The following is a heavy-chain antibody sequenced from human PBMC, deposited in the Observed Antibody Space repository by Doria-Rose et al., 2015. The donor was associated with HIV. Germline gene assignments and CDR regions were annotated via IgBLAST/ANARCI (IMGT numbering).Heavy chain of an antibody. CDR3: ARIKSSRWYHKYYFDF. D-gene: IGHD6-13*01. V-gene: IGHV2-26*01. J-gene: IGHJ4*02. Sequence: QVTLKESGPVLVKPTETLTLTCTVSGVSLSSPGMGVSWIRQPPGKALEWPANIFSDDGRSYKTSLKSRLTISRGTSKSQVVLTMTDMDPVDTATYYCARIKSSRWYHKYYFDFWGQGTLVIVSA. CDR2: IFSDDGR. CDR1: GVSLSSPGMG.